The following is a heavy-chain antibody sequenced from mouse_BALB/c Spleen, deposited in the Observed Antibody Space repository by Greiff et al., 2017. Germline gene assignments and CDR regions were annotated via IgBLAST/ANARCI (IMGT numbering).Heavy chain of an antibody. CDR3: ARDNDYDGVAY. D-gene: IGHD2-4*01. J-gene: IGHJ3*01. CDR2: INSNGGST. V-gene: IGHV5-6-3*01. CDR1: GFTFSSYG. Sequence: EVHLVESGGGLVQPGGSLKLSCAASGFTFSSYGMSWVRQTPDKRLELVATINSNGGSTYYPDSVKGRFTISRDNAKNTLYLQMSSLKSEDTAMYYCARDNDYDGVAYWGQGTLVTVSA.